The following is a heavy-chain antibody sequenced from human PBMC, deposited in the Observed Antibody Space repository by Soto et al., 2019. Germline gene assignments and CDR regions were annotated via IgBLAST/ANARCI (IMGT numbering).Heavy chain of an antibody. CDR2: IYYSGYT. CDR1: GDSISSSSYY. CDR3: GRVVEGATRHTDLDS. V-gene: IGHV4-39*01. Sequence: SETLSLTCTVSGDSISSSSYYWGWIRQPPGKGLEWIGNIYYSGYTYYNPSLKSRVTISVDTSKNQFSLKLSSVTAADTAVYYCGRVVEGATRHTDLDSWGQGTLVTVSS. D-gene: IGHD2-21*01. J-gene: IGHJ5*01.